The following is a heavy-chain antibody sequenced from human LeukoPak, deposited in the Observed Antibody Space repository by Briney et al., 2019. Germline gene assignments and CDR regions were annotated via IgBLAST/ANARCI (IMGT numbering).Heavy chain of an antibody. CDR2: MAGDGINI. V-gene: IGHV3-30*18. Sequence: GRSLRLSCAASGFIFSIYGMHWVRQAPGKGLEWMALMAGDGINIYYADSVKGRFTISRDNSKNTVYLQMNSLRPEDTAVYYCAKAAVYSNRWTPFDDWGQGTLVTVSS. J-gene: IGHJ4*02. D-gene: IGHD6-13*01. CDR1: GFIFSIYG. CDR3: AKAAVYSNRWTPFDD.